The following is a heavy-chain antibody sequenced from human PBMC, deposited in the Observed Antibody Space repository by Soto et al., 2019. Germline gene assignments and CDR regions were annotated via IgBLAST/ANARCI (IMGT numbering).Heavy chain of an antibody. D-gene: IGHD6-13*01. J-gene: IGHJ4*02. CDR1: GGSFSGYY. V-gene: IGHV4-34*01. Sequence: QVQLQQWGAGLLKPSETLSLTCAVYGGSFSGYYWSWIRQPPGKGLEWIGEINHSGSTNYNPSLKSRVTISVDASKTQFSLKLGSVTAADTAVYYCASAPGIAAAGMRYFDYWGQGTLVTVSS. CDR3: ASAPGIAAAGMRYFDY. CDR2: INHSGST.